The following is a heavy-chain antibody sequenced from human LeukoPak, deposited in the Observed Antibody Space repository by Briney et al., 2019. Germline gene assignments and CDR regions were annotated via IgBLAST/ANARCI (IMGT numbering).Heavy chain of an antibody. Sequence: GGSLRLSCAASGFTFSSYCMSWVRQAPGKGLEWVSAISGSGSSTYYADSVKGRFTISRDNSKNTLYLQMNSLRAEDTAVYYCAKLLQEYRRYYYDSSGYYYFDYWGQGTLVTVSS. CDR2: ISGSGSST. D-gene: IGHD3-22*01. CDR3: AKLLQEYRRYYYDSSGYYYFDY. CDR1: GFTFSSYC. J-gene: IGHJ4*02. V-gene: IGHV3-23*01.